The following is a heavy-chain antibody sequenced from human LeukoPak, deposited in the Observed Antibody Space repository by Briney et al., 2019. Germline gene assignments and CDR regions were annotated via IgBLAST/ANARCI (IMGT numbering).Heavy chain of an antibody. CDR1: GYTFTSYG. D-gene: IGHD2-15*01. CDR2: ISAYNGNT. V-gene: IGHV1-18*01. J-gene: IGHJ4*02. Sequence: GASVKVSCKASGYTFTSYGISWVRQAPGQGLEWMGWISAYNGNTNYAQKLQGRVTMTTDTSTSTAYMELRSLRAEDTAVYYCATYIVVVVAAKSFDYWGQGTLVTVSS. CDR3: ATYIVVVVAAKSFDY.